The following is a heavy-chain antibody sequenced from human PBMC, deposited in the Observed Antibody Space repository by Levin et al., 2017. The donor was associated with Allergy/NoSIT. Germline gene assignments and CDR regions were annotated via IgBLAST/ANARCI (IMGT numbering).Heavy chain of an antibody. J-gene: IGHJ6*02. CDR2: IKQDGSEK. D-gene: IGHD6-19*01. Sequence: GGSLRLSCAASGFTFSSYWMSWVRQAPGKGLEWVANIKQDGSEKYYVDSVKGRFTISRDNAKNSLYLQMNSLRAEDTAVYYCARGGERSGWYRAYYGMDVWGQGTTVTVSS. CDR3: ARGGERSGWYRAYYGMDV. V-gene: IGHV3-7*01. CDR1: GFTFSSYW.